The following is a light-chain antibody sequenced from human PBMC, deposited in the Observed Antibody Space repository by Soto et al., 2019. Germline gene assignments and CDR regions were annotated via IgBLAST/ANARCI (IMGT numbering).Light chain of an antibody. CDR1: SSDVGGYNY. J-gene: IGLJ1*01. CDR2: DVT. CDR3: SSYTTSNTPQLV. V-gene: IGLV2-14*03. Sequence: QSVLTQPASVSGSPGQSITISCTGTSSDVGGYNYVSWYQHHPGKAPKLIIYDVTNRPSGVSNPFSGSKSGNTASLTISGLQPEDEADYDCSSYTTSNTPQLVFGTGTKVTDL.